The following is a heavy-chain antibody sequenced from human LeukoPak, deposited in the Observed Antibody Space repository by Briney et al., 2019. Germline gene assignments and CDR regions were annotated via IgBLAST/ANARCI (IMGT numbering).Heavy chain of an antibody. J-gene: IGHJ4*02. D-gene: IGHD4-11*01. V-gene: IGHV3-11*01. CDR2: ISGGGSTI. Sequence: GGSLRLSCAASGFPFSDYYMSWIRQAPGKGLECISYISGGGSTIYYADSVKGRFTISRDNSKNTLYLQMNSLRAEDTAVYYCANLRTYLDYSNDFDYWGQGTLVTVSS. CDR3: ANLRTYLDYSNDFDY. CDR1: GFPFSDYY.